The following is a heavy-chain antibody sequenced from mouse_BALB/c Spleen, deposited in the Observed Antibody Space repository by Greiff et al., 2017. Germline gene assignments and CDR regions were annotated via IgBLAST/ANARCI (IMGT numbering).Heavy chain of an antibody. CDR3: ARSGVYYGLYYAMDY. D-gene: IGHD1-2*01. CDR2: ISSGSSTI. J-gene: IGHJ4*01. Sequence: EVQVVESGGGLVQPGGSRKLSCAASGFTFSSFGMHWVRQAPEKGLEWVAYISSGSSTIYYADTVKGRFTISRDNPKNTLFLQMTSLRSEDTAMYYCARSGVYYGLYYAMDYWGQGTSVTVSS. CDR1: GFTFSSFG. V-gene: IGHV5-17*02.